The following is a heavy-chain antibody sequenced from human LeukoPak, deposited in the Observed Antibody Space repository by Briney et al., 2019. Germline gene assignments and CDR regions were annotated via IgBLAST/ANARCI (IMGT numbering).Heavy chain of an antibody. CDR3: ARGGGDYPVAY. J-gene: IGHJ4*02. D-gene: IGHD4-17*01. Sequence: PSETLSLTCAVYGGSFSGYYWSWIRQPPGKRLEWIGEINHSGSTNYNPSLKSRVTISVDTSKNQFSLKLSSVTAADTAVYYCARGGGDYPVAYWGQGTLVTVSS. V-gene: IGHV4-34*01. CDR1: GGSFSGYY. CDR2: INHSGST.